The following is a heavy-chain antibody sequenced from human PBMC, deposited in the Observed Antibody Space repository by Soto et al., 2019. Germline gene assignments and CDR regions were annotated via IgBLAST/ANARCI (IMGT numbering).Heavy chain of an antibody. V-gene: IGHV1-69*13. Sequence: SVKVSCKASGGTFSSYAISWVRQAPGQGLEWMGGIIPIFGTANYAQKFQGRVTITADESTSTAYMELSSLRSEDTAVYYCASRRHCSSTSCYHYYYYYGMDVWGQGTTVTVSS. CDR3: ASRRHCSSTSCYHYYYYYGMDV. D-gene: IGHD2-2*01. J-gene: IGHJ6*02. CDR2: IIPIFGTA. CDR1: GGTFSSYA.